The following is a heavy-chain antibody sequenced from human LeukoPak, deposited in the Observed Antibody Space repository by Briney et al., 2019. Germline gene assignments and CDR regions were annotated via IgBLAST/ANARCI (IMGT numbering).Heavy chain of an antibody. Sequence: GRSLRLSCAASGLTFRNDIMNWVRQAPGKGLEWVAVISKDESYIHYADSVKGRFTISRDISRNTLFLQMDSLRAEDTALYYCVRERDGFDVWGQGTMVTVSS. V-gene: IGHV3-30*04. J-gene: IGHJ3*01. CDR2: ISKDESYI. CDR3: VRERDGFDV. CDR1: GLTFRNDI.